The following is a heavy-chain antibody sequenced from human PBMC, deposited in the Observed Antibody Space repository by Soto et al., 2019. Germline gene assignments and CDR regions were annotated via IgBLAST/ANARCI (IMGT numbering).Heavy chain of an antibody. Sequence: EVQMVESGGRLVQPGGSLRLSYAASGFTVSSKYMSWVSQAPGKGMEWVSLIQSGGSTYYEGSVKGRFTISRDTSVYTLFLQINSLSVEDSAVYYCTRDDVHYSGGRCYGVPMEVWGKGTTVTVSA. CDR1: GFTVSSKY. D-gene: IGHD2-15*01. CDR2: IQSGGST. J-gene: IGHJ6*04. CDR3: TRDDVHYSGGRCYGVPMEV. V-gene: IGHV3-66*01.